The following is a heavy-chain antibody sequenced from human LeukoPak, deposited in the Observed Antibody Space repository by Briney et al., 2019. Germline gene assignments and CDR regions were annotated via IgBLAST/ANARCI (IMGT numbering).Heavy chain of an antibody. D-gene: IGHD3-22*01. CDR2: IYSGGGT. CDR1: GFTVSSNY. Sequence: GGSLRLSCAAPGFTVSSNYMSWVRQAPGKGLEWVSLIYSGGGTYYADSVKGRFTISRDNSKNTLYLQMNSLRAEDTAVYYCARNYYDSSAYYYFDYWGQGTLVTVSS. J-gene: IGHJ4*02. CDR3: ARNYYDSSAYYYFDY. V-gene: IGHV3-66*01.